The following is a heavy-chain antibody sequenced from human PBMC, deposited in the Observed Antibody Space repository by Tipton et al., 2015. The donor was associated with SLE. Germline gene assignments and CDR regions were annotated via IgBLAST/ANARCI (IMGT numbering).Heavy chain of an antibody. V-gene: IGHV4-30-2*01. Sequence: TLSLTCTVSGGSISSSSYYWGWIRQPPGKGLQWIGYIFHSGITYYNPSLKSRVTMSVDRSKNQFSLRLTSVTAADTAVYYCARDYYGSGFDAFDIWGQGTMVTVSS. CDR3: ARDYYGSGFDAFDI. D-gene: IGHD3-10*01. CDR2: IFHSGIT. CDR1: GGSISSSSYY. J-gene: IGHJ3*02.